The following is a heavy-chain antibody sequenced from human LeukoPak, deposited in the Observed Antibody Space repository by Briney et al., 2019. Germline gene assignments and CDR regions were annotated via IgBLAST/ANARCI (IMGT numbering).Heavy chain of an antibody. V-gene: IGHV4-39*01. Sequence: SQTLSLTCTVSGGSISSSSYYWGWIRQPPGKGLERIGSIYYSGSTYYNPSLKSRVTISVDTSKNQFSLKLSSVTAADTAVYYCARLGVNDAFDIWGQGTMVTVSS. J-gene: IGHJ3*02. CDR1: GGSISSSSYY. CDR2: IYYSGST. CDR3: ARLGVNDAFDI. D-gene: IGHD2-21*01.